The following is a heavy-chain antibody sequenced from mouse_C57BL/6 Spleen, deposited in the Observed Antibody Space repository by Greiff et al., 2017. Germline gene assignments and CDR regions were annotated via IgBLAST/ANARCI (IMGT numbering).Heavy chain of an antibody. CDR3: ARGAYYSNGVFDY. Sequence: QVQLKQSGAELVRPGASVKLSCKASGYTFTDYYINWVKQRPGQGLEWIARIYPGSGNTYYNEKFKGKATLTAEKSSSTAYMQLSSLTSEDSAVYFCARGAYYSNGVFDYWGQGTTLTVSS. CDR2: IYPGSGNT. CDR1: GYTFTDYY. D-gene: IGHD2-5*01. J-gene: IGHJ2*01. V-gene: IGHV1-76*01.